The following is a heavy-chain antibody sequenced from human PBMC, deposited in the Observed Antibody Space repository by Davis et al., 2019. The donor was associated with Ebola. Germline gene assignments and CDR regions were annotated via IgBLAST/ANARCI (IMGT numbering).Heavy chain of an antibody. J-gene: IGHJ3*01. CDR2: ISSSSNYI. D-gene: IGHD3-22*01. V-gene: IGHV3-21*01. CDR3: ARGGLYDSSGYSHAAFDV. Sequence: SCQASGYTFTGYYMHWVRQAPGKGLEWVSSISSSSNYIYYADSVKGRFTISRDNAKNSLYLQMNSLRAEDTAVYYCARGGLYDSSGYSHAAFDVWGRGTMVTVSS. CDR1: GYTFTGYY.